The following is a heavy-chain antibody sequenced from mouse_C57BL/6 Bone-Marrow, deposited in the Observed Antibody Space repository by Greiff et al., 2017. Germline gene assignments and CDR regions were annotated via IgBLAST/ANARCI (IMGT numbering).Heavy chain of an antibody. J-gene: IGHJ2*01. V-gene: IGHV5-16*01. D-gene: IGHD1-1*01. CDR3: ARGPGITYYFDY. Sequence: EVHLVESEGGLVQPGSSMKLSCTASGFTFSDYYMAWVRQVPEKGLEWVANINYDGSSTYYLDSLKSRFIISRDNAKNILYLQMSSLKSEDTATYYCARGPGITYYFDYWGQGTTLTVSS. CDR2: INYDGSST. CDR1: GFTFSDYY.